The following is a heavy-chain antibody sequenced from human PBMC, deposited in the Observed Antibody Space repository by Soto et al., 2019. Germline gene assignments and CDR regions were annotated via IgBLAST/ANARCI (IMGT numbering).Heavy chain of an antibody. CDR1: GGSITRGDYY. J-gene: IGHJ6*02. CDR2: IYNSGST. V-gene: IGHV4-31*03. Sequence: SETLSLTCTVPGGSITRGDYYWSWIRQHPGKGLERIGHIYNSGSTYYNPSLKSRATISVDTSKNQFSLQLNSVTAADTAVYYCAKVSYSSYPRYLYSGMYGCGQGTTVT. CDR3: AKVSYSSYPRYLYSGMYG. D-gene: IGHD6-6*01.